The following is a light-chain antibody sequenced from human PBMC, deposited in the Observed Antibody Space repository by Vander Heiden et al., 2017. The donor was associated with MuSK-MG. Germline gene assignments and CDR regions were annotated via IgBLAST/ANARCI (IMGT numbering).Light chain of an antibody. J-gene: IGKJ3*01. CDR3: QQSYSIPPFT. CDR2: AAS. CDR1: QSISSY. Sequence: DIQMTQSPSSLSASVGDRVTITCRASQSISSYLNWYQQKPGKAPKLLIYAASSLQSGVPSRFSGSGSGTDFTLTISSLQPEDFATYYCQQSYSIPPFTFGPGTKVDIK. V-gene: IGKV1-39*01.